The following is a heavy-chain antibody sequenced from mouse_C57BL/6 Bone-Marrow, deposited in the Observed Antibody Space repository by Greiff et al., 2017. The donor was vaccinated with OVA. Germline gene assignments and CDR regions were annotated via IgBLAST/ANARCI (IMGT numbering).Heavy chain of an antibody. CDR3: ARPYGYEGYWYFDV. J-gene: IGHJ1*03. D-gene: IGHD2-2*01. CDR1: GYTFTSYG. CDR2: IYPRSGNT. Sequence: QVQLKQSGAELARPGASVKLSCKASGYTFTSYGISWVKQRTGQGLEWIGEIYPRSGNTYYNEKFKGKATLTADKSSSTAYMELRSLTSEDSAVYFCARPYGYEGYWYFDVWGTGTTVTVSS. V-gene: IGHV1-81*01.